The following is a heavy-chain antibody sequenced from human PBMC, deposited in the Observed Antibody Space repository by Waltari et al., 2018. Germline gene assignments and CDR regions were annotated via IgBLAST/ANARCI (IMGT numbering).Heavy chain of an antibody. V-gene: IGHV4-61*01. J-gene: IGHJ4*02. CDR1: GYSISSSSYY. CDR3: ARAPDGYNYEYYFDY. CDR2: IYYSGST. Sequence: QVRLQESGPGLVKPSETLSLPCAVSGYSISSSSYYWDWIRQPPGKGLEWIGYIYYSGSTNYNPSLKSRVTISVDTSKNQFSLKLSSVTAADTAVYYCARAPDGYNYEYYFDYWGQGTLVTVSS. D-gene: IGHD5-12*01.